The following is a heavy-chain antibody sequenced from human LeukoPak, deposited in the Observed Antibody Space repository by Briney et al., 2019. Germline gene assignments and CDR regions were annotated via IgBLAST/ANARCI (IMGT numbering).Heavy chain of an antibody. D-gene: IGHD2-2*02. CDR1: GFTFSSYW. CDR2: IKQDGSEK. Sequence: GGSLRLSCAASGFTFSSYWMSWVRQAPGKGLEWVANIKQDGSEKYYVDSVKGRFTISRDNAKNSLYLQMNSVRDEDTAVYYCARAGSSASCYMNYWGQGTLVTVSS. J-gene: IGHJ4*02. CDR3: ARAGSSASCYMNY. V-gene: IGHV3-7*01.